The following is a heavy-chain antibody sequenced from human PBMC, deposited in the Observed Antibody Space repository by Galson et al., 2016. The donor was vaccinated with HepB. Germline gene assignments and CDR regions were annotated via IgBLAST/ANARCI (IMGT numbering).Heavy chain of an antibody. D-gene: IGHD3-16*02. CDR2: ISHDDISK. V-gene: IGHV3-30-3*01. J-gene: IGHJ3*02. CDR1: GLTLRNFI. Sequence: SLRLSCAASGLTLRNFIIHWVRQPPGKGLEWVAAISHDDISKYYTDSVKGRFTISRDNSGNTVDLQMNSLRAEDTAVYYCARGFRLGDLSSPRERDAFDMWGQGTMVTVSS. CDR3: ARGFRLGDLSSPRERDAFDM.